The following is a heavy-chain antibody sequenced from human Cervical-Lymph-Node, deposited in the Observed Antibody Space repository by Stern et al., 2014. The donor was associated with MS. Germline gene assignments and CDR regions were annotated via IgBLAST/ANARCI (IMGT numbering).Heavy chain of an antibody. Sequence: EMQLVESGGGLVQPGRSLRLSCTASGFTFGDYGMSWFRQAPGKGLEWIGLIRSSAYGGSTEYAASVKGRFAISRDDSKNVAHLQMNSMKTQDTAVYWCARDADSVSWEPGLAFDYWGQGTLVTVSS. CDR1: GFTFGDYG. CDR2: IRSSAYGGST. J-gene: IGHJ4*02. D-gene: IGHD1-26*01. CDR3: ARDADSVSWEPGLAFDY. V-gene: IGHV3-49*03.